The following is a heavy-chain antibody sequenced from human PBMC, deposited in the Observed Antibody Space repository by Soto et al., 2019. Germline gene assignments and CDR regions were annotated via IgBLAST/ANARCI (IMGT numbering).Heavy chain of an antibody. V-gene: IGHV4-34*01. CDR3: ARGQEGIVATH. J-gene: IGHJ4*02. CDR1: GGSLTGYY. CDR2: VKDGGST. Sequence: QVQLQQWGAGLLKPSETLSLTCTVNGGSLTGYYWSWIRQPPGKGLEGIGEVKDGGSTNYSPSLRGRVSISADASKYHFSLRLNSVTAADTAVYFCARGQEGIVATHWDQGALVTVSS. D-gene: IGHD5-12*01.